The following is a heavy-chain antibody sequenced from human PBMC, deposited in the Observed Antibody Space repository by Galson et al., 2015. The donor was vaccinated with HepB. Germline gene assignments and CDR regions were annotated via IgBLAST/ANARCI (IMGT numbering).Heavy chain of an antibody. J-gene: IGHJ6*02. CDR2: ISAYNGDT. CDR1: GYTFTTYG. CDR3: ARSGVAAGSYYYGMDV. V-gene: IGHV1-18*01. D-gene: IGHD6-13*01. Sequence: VKVSCKASGYTFTTYGITWVRPAPGRGLECMGWISAYNGDTKYAQKFQARVIMTTDTSTTTAYMELRSLRSDDTAVYYCARSGVAAGSYYYGMDVWGQGTTVTVSS.